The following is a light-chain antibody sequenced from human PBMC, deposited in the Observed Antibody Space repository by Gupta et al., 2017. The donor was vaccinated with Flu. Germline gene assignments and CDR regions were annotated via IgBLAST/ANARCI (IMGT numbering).Light chain of an antibody. CDR1: SSNIAINY. J-gene: IGLJ2*01. CDR2: DND. Sequence: QSVLTQPPSVSAAPGRKVTFSCSGSSSNIAINYVSWYQQLPGTAPKLLIYDNDKRPSGIPDRFSGSKSGTSATLGITGLQTGDEADYYCGTWDNSLSAVVFGGGTKLAVL. CDR3: GTWDNSLSAVV. V-gene: IGLV1-51*01.